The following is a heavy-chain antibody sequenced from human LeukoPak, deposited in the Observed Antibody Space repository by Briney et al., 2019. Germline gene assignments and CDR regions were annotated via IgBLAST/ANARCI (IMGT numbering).Heavy chain of an antibody. CDR1: GGSFSGYY. V-gene: IGHV4-34*01. CDR3: ARDGDYGEED. J-gene: IGHJ4*02. CDR2: ISHSGST. Sequence: PSETLSLTCAVYGGSFSGYYWSWIRQPPGKGLEWIGEISHSGSTNYNPSLKSRVTISVDKSKNQFSLKLSSATAADTAVYYCARDGDYGEEDWGQGTLVTVSS. D-gene: IGHD4-17*01.